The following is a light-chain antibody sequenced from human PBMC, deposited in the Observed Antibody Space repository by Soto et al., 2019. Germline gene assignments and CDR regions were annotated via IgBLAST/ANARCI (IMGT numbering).Light chain of an antibody. V-gene: IGLV2-14*01. CDR3: SSYTGSSTLV. CDR2: DVS. CDR1: SSDVGGYNY. J-gene: IGLJ2*01. Sequence: QSVLTQPASVSGSPGQSITISCTGTSSDVGGYNYVSWYQQHPGKAPKLMIYDVSNRPSGVSNRFSGSKSGNTASLTISGLQAEDEADYYCSSYTGSSTLVFGGGTK.